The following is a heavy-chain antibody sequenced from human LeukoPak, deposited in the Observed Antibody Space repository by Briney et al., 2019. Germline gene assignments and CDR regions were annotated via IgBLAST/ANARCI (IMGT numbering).Heavy chain of an antibody. CDR1: GYTFTSYG. J-gene: IGHJ6*03. CDR2: ISAYNGNT. V-gene: IGHV1-18*01. Sequence: ASVKVSCKASGYTFTSYGISWVRQAPGQGLEWMGWISAYNGNTNYAQKLQGRVTMTTDTSTSTAYMELRSLRSDDTAVYYCARRIVVVGYYYYMDVWGKGTTVTISS. CDR3: ARRIVVVGYYYYMDV. D-gene: IGHD2-15*01.